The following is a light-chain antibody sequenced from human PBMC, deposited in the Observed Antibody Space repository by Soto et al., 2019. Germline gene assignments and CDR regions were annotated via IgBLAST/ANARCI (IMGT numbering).Light chain of an antibody. J-gene: IGLJ2*01. V-gene: IGLV2-14*01. CDR2: EVS. CDR3: SSYTSSSTGV. Sequence: QSVLTQPASVSGSPGQSITISCTGTSSDVGGYNYVSWYQQHPGKAPKLMIYEVSNRPSGVSNRFSGSKSGNTASLIISGLQAEDEADYYCSSYTSSSTGVFGGGTKLTVL. CDR1: SSDVGGYNY.